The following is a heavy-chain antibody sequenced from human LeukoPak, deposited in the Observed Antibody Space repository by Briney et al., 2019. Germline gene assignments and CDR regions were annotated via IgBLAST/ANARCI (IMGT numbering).Heavy chain of an antibody. Sequence: SQTLSLTCTVSGGSISSGGYYWSWIRQHPGKGLEWIGYIYYSGSTNYNPSLKSRVTISVDTSKNQFSLKLSSVTAADTAVYYCARSTIFGVVIPPLTVTGSWFDPWGQGTLVTVSS. CDR1: GGSISSGGYY. CDR3: ARSTIFGVVIPPLTVTGSWFDP. J-gene: IGHJ5*02. CDR2: IYYSGST. D-gene: IGHD3-3*01. V-gene: IGHV4-31*03.